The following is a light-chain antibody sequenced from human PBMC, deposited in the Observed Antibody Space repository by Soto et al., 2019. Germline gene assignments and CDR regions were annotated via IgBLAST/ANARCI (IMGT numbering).Light chain of an antibody. Sequence: EVVLAQSPDTLSWSPGERATLSCRASQSVSSYLAWYQQKPGQAPRLLIYDASNRATGIPARFSGSGSGTDFTLTINSLEPEDFAVYYCQQRSNSWTFGQGTKVDIK. CDR2: DAS. CDR3: QQRSNSWT. V-gene: IGKV3-11*01. CDR1: QSVSSY. J-gene: IGKJ1*01.